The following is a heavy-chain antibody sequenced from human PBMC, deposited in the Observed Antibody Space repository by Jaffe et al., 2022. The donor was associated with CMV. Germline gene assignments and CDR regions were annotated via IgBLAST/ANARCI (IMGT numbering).Heavy chain of an antibody. CDR1: GFTFSGSA. D-gene: IGHD6-6*01. J-gene: IGHJ4*02. V-gene: IGHV3-73*01. CDR3: TSRAAPRHDY. CDR2: IRSKANSYAT. Sequence: EVQLVESGGGLVQPGGSLKLSCAASGFTFSGSAMHWVRQASGKGLEWVGRIRSKANSYATAYAASVKGRFTISRDDSKNTAYLQMNSLKTEDTAVYYCTSRAAPRHDYWGQGTLVTVSS.